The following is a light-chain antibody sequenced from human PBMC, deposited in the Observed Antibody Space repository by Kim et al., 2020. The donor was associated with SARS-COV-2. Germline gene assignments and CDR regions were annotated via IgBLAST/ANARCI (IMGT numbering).Light chain of an antibody. Sequence: RPTLNSKSSHTVLYNSNDKNYLAWYQQKPGQAPNLLIYVASIRESGVSDRFSGSGSETDFTLTISSLQAEDVAVYYSQQYYSTPPSFGQGTKLEI. V-gene: IGKV4-1*01. CDR2: VAS. CDR1: HTVLYNSNDKNY. J-gene: IGKJ2*03. CDR3: QQYYSTPPS.